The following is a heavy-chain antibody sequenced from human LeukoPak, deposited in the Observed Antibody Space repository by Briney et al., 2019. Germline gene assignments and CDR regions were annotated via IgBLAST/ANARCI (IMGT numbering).Heavy chain of an antibody. CDR3: AKDYGYDILTGYYDY. V-gene: IGHV3-9*01. CDR1: GFTFDDYA. J-gene: IGHJ4*02. Sequence: GGSLRLSCAASGFTFDDYAMHWVRQAPGKGLEWVSGISWNSGSIGHADSVKGRFTISRDNAKNSLYLQMNSLRAEDTALYYCAKDYGYDILTGYYDYWGQGTLVTVSS. D-gene: IGHD3-9*01. CDR2: ISWNSGSI.